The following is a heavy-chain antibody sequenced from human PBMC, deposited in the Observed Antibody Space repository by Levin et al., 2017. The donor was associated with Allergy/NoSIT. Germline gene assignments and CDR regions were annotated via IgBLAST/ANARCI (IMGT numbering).Heavy chain of an antibody. J-gene: IGHJ4*02. V-gene: IGHV4-39*01. CDR3: ARVRGSRAYGADFDS. CDR2: ISYSGNT. D-gene: IGHD5-12*01. Sequence: SCSVSGDSIIGSDDFWGWIRQPPGEGLEWIGSISYSGNTYYNASLQSRVTIAVDTSRNQFFLKLMSLTAADTAVYFCARVRGSRAYGADFDSWGQGTLVTVSS. CDR1: GDSIIGSDDF.